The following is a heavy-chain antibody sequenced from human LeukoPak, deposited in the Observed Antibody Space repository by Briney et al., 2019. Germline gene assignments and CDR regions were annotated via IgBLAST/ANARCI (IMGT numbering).Heavy chain of an antibody. CDR3: AREESSGWYGDY. CDR1: GFIFTSYA. Sequence: GGSLRLSCVASGFIFTSYAMNWVRQAPGRGLEWVSGISGIDASTHYADSVKGRFTISRDNSKNTVYLQMNSLRAEDTAVYYCAREESSGWYGDYWGQGTLVTVSS. D-gene: IGHD6-19*01. CDR2: ISGIDAST. V-gene: IGHV3-23*01. J-gene: IGHJ4*02.